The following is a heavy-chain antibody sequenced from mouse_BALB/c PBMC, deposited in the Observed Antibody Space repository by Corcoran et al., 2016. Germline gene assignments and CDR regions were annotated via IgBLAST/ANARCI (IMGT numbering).Heavy chain of an antibody. CDR1: GYTFTDYY. J-gene: IGHJ4*01. D-gene: IGHD1-1*01. CDR3: ARSTTYGSSYYYAMDY. V-gene: IGHV1-77*01. CDR2: IYPGSGNT. Sequence: QVQLQQSGAELARPGASVKLSCKASGYTFTDYYINWVKQRTGQGLEWIGEIYPGSGNTYYNEKCKGKATLTADKSSSTAYMQLSSLTPEDAAVYFLARSTTYGSSYYYAMDYWGQGTSVTVSS.